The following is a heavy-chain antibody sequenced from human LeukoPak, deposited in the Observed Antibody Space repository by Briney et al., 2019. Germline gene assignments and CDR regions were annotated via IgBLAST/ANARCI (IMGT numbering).Heavy chain of an antibody. Sequence: PSETLSLTCAVSGGSFSGYYRSWIRQPPGKGLEWIGEINHSGSPNYNPSLKSRLTISEDMSTRQVSLKLSSVTAADTAVYYCARISPIAAAGTPYFDSWGQGTLVTVSS. J-gene: IGHJ4*02. CDR3: ARISPIAAAGTPYFDS. D-gene: IGHD6-13*01. V-gene: IGHV4-34*01. CDR1: GGSFSGYY. CDR2: INHSGSP.